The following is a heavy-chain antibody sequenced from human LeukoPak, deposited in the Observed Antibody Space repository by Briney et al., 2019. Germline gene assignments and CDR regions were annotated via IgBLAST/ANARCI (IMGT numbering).Heavy chain of an antibody. CDR3: ARQFNDNGDYLWWFDP. CDR2: IYTGWTT. D-gene: IGHD4-17*01. J-gene: IGHJ5*02. V-gene: IGHV4-4*09. Sequence: SETLSLTCTVSGTTISAFYWAWIRQSPGKGLEWIGYIYTGWTTNYNPSLYSRVTISVDTSKNQIFLKLRSVTAADTAAYFCARQFNDNGDYLWWFDPWGQGTLVTVSP. CDR1: GTTISAFY.